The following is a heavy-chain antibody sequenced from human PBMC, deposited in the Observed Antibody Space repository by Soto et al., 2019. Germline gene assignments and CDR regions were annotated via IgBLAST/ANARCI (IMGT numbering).Heavy chain of an antibody. CDR2: IYYSGST. CDR3: ASTAHSSGWYSGGFDY. J-gene: IGHJ4*02. CDR1: GGSFSGYY. V-gene: IGHV4-59*01. Sequence: SETLSLTCAVYGGSFSGYYWSWIRQPPGKGLEWIGYIYYSGSTNYNPSLKSRVTISVDTSKNQFSLKLSSVTAADTAVYYCASTAHSSGWYSGGFDYWGQGTLVTVSS. D-gene: IGHD6-19*01.